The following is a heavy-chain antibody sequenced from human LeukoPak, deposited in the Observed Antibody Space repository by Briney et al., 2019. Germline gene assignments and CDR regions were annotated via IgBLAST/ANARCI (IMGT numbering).Heavy chain of an antibody. V-gene: IGHV1-69*04. D-gene: IGHD3-22*01. CDR1: GGTFSSYA. CDR2: IIPILGIA. CDR3: ARDEGYYDSSGYSTY. Sequence: ASVKVSCKASGGTFSSYAIIWVRQAPGQGLEWMGRIIPILGIANYAQKFQGRVTITADKSTSTAYMELSSLRSEDTAVYYCARDEGYYDSSGYSTYWGQGTLVTVSS. J-gene: IGHJ4*02.